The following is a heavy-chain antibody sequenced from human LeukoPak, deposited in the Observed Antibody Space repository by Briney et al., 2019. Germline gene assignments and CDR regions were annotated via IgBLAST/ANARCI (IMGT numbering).Heavy chain of an antibody. CDR3: ARDPVGGSTIFDS. V-gene: IGHV6-1*01. CDR2: TYFRSKWYY. Sequence: SQTLSLTCAISGDSVSSDSAAWNWIRQSPSRGLEWLARTYFRSKWYYDYALAVKGRITINPDTSKNQFSLRLNSVTPEDTAVYFCARDPVGGSTIFDSWGQGTLVTVSS. CDR1: GDSVSSDSAA. J-gene: IGHJ4*02. D-gene: IGHD1-26*01.